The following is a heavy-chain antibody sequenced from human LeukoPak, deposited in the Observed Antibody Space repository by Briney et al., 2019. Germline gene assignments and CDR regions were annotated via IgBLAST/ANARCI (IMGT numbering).Heavy chain of an antibody. Sequence: GESLKISCKASGYSFITHWIAWVRQTPGKGLEWTGIIYPGDSDTKYSPSFQGQVTISADKSISTAYLQWSSLKASDTAMYYCAKGAGGSGSYYPYFWGQGTLVTVSS. CDR1: GYSFITHW. D-gene: IGHD3-10*01. J-gene: IGHJ4*02. CDR2: IYPGDSDT. V-gene: IGHV5-51*01. CDR3: AKGAGGSGSYYPYF.